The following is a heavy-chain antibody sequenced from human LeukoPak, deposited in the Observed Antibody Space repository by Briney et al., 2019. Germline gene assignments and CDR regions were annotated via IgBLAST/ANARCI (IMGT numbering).Heavy chain of an antibody. CDR3: ARRDSSGWYYFDY. D-gene: IGHD6-19*01. Sequence: SETLSLTCTVSGGSISSSSYYWGWIRQPPGKGLEWIGSIYYSGSTYYNPSLNSRVTISVDTSKNQFSLKLSSVTAADTAVYYCARRDSSGWYYFDYWGQGTLVTVSS. CDR2: IYYSGST. CDR1: GGSISSSSYY. V-gene: IGHV4-39*01. J-gene: IGHJ4*02.